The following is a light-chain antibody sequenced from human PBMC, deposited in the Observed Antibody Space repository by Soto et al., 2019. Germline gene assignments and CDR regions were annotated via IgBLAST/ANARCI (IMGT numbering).Light chain of an antibody. Sequence: DIQMTQSPSTLSASVGDRVTITCRASQSISTWLAWYQQKPGKAPKLLIYDVSSLKSGVPSRFSGSGSGTEFTLTISSLQPDDSATYYCQQYNTFWTFGQGTKVEIK. CDR3: QQYNTFWT. CDR1: QSISTW. CDR2: DVS. V-gene: IGKV1-5*01. J-gene: IGKJ1*01.